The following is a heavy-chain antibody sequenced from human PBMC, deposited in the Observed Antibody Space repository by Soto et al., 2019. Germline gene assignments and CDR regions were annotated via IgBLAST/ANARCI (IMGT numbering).Heavy chain of an antibody. V-gene: IGHV3-13*01. J-gene: IGHJ4*02. CDR2: IGTAGDT. CDR1: GFTFSGFD. D-gene: IGHD6-13*01. Sequence: EVQLVESGGNWVQPGGSLRLSCEGSGFTFSGFDMHWVRQPTGKGLEWVSSIGTAGDTYYAVSVKGRFTISRDNAKNSLSLQMNSLRAGDMAVCFCAKSQEIGTHFFDSWGQGTQVTVSS. CDR3: AKSQEIGTHFFDS.